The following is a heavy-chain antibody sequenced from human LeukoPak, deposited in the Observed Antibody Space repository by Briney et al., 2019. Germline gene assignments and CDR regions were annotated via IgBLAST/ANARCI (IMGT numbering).Heavy chain of an antibody. CDR1: GITFSGAW. D-gene: IGHD3-10*01. V-gene: IGHV3-74*01. J-gene: IGHJ1*01. CDR3: ARVSGPGMNEYYHL. CDR2: INDDGSFT. Sequence: GGSLRLSCAASGITFSGAWMHWVRQAPGKGLVWVSRINDDGSFTKYANSVKGGFTISRDNAKNTLFLQMDSLTVEDTAVYYCARVSGPGMNEYYHLWGQGTLVTVSS.